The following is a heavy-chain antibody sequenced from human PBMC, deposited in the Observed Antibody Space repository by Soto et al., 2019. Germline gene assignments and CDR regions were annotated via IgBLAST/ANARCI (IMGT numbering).Heavy chain of an antibody. CDR3: TRDGRYSGYPPPAF. J-gene: IGHJ4*02. V-gene: IGHV3-49*03. D-gene: IGHD5-12*01. Sequence: EVQLVESGGGLVQPGRSLRLSCTTSGFSFADYTLSWFRQAPGKGLEWLGFIRNKAYGGTTEYAASVKGRFSISRDDPKSIAYLQMNSLKTEDTAVSYCTRDGRYSGYPPPAFWGQGTLVIVSS. CDR1: GFSFADYT. CDR2: IRNKAYGGTT.